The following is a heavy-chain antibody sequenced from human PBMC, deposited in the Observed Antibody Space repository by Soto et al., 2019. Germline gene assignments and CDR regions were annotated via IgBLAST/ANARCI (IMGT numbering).Heavy chain of an antibody. V-gene: IGHV1-3*01. CDR3: ARTGDIAFGAFDI. CDR1: GYTFTSYA. D-gene: IGHD5-12*01. J-gene: IGHJ3*02. CDR2: INANNGNT. Sequence: ASVKVSCKASGYTFTSYAMHWVRQAPGQRLEWMGWINANNGNTSYSQKFQGRVTMTRNTSISTAYMELSSLRSEDTAVYYCARTGDIAFGAFDIWDQGTMVTVSS.